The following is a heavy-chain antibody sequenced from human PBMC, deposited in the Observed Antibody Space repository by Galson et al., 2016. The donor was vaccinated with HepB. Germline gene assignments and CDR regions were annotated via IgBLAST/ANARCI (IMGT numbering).Heavy chain of an antibody. D-gene: IGHD2-15*01. CDR2: ISSFGSNT. J-gene: IGHJ5*01. Sequence: SLRLSCAASGFTFINYAMTWVRQAPGMGLEWVSTISSFGSNTYYADSVKGRFTISRDNSKNPLSLQMNSLRAEDTAVYYCATHDRYCSGGSCYSEVYNWFDSWGQGTLVTVSS. CDR1: GFTFINYA. CDR3: ATHDRYCSGGSCYSEVYNWFDS. V-gene: IGHV3-23*01.